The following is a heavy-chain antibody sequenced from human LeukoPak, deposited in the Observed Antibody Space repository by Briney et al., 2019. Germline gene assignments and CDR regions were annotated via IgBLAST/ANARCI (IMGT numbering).Heavy chain of an antibody. Sequence: SETLSLTCAVYGGSFSGYYWSWIRQPPGKGLEWIGEINHSGSTNYNPSLKSRVTISVDTSKNQFSLKLSSVTAADTAVYYCARGEYHDILDVWGKGTTVTVSS. CDR1: GGSFSGYY. J-gene: IGHJ6*04. D-gene: IGHD3-9*01. CDR2: INHSGST. V-gene: IGHV4-34*01. CDR3: ARGEYHDILDV.